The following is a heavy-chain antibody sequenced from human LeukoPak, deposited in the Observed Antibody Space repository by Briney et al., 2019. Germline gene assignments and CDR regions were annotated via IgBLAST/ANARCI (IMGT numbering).Heavy chain of an antibody. J-gene: IGHJ4*02. D-gene: IGHD7-27*01. CDR3: ARLISGVGYFDY. V-gene: IGHV4-34*01. CDR1: GGSFSGYY. Sequence: SETLSLTCTVYGGSFSGYYWSWIRQPPGKGLEWIGEINHSGSTNYNPSLKSRVTISVDTSKNHFSLKLSTVTAADTAVYYCARLISGVGYFDYWGQGTLVTVSS. CDR2: INHSGST.